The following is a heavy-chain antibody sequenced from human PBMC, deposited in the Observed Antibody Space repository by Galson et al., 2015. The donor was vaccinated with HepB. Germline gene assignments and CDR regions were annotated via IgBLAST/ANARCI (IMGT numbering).Heavy chain of an antibody. D-gene: IGHD2-2*01. V-gene: IGHV3-64D*06. Sequence: LRLSCAASGFTFSSYAMHWVRQAPGKGLEYVSAISSNGGSTYYADSVKGRFTISRDNSKNTLYLQMSSLRAEDTAVYYCVKAVGSLVVPAARGYDFDYWGQGTLVTVSS. J-gene: IGHJ4*02. CDR3: VKAVGSLVVPAARGYDFDY. CDR1: GFTFSSYA. CDR2: ISSNGGST.